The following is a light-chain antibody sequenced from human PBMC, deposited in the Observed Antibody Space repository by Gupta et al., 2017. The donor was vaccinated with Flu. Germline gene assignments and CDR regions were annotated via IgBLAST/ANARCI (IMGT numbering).Light chain of an antibody. CDR1: SSDIGSYNY. V-gene: IGLV2-14*01. J-gene: IGLJ2*01. CDR2: GVT. Sequence: SITISCTGTSSDIGSYNYVSWYQQHPGQAPKPLIYGVTNRPSGVSNRFSASKSGDTASLTISGPQAEDEADYYCSSGISSTTLVFGGGTKLTVL. CDR3: SSGISSTTLV.